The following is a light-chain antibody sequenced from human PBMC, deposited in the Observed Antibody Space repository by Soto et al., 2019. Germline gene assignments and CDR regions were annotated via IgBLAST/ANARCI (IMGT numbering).Light chain of an antibody. CDR2: GNT. V-gene: IGLV1-40*01. CDR3: GSITRSSTSV. J-gene: IGLJ1*01. Sequence: QSVLTQPPSVSGAPGQRVTISCTGSSSNIGAGYDVHWYQQRPGTAPKLLIFGNTNRPSGVPDRFSGSKSGTSASLAITGLQAEDEGDYYCGSITRSSTSVFGTGTKLTVL. CDR1: SSNIGAGYD.